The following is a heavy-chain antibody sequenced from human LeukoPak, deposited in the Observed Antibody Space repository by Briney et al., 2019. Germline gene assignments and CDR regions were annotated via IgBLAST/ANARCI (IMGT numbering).Heavy chain of an antibody. D-gene: IGHD3-10*01. V-gene: IGHV4-31*03. J-gene: IGHJ4*02. CDR3: ARDSLQGTYDY. CDR1: GGSIRSGGYY. Sequence: SDTVSLTCTVSGGSIRSGGYYWSWIRQHPGKGLEWIGYIYYCGSPYYNPSLKSRVTISVATSKNQFSLRLSSVTAADTAVYYGARDSLQGTYDYWGQGTLVTVSS. CDR2: IYYCGSP.